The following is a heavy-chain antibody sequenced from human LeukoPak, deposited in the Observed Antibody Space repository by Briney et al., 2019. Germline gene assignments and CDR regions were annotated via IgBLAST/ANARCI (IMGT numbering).Heavy chain of an antibody. CDR3: AISPYYDSSGYIPGDYSGMDV. CDR2: INHSGST. CDR1: GGSFSGYY. V-gene: IGHV4-34*01. J-gene: IGHJ6*02. D-gene: IGHD3-22*01. Sequence: SETLSLTCAVYGGSFSGYYWSWIRQPPGKGLEWIGEINHSGSTNYNPSLKSRVTISVDKSKNQFSLKLSSVTAADTAVYYCAISPYYDSSGYIPGDYSGMDVWGQGTTVTVSS.